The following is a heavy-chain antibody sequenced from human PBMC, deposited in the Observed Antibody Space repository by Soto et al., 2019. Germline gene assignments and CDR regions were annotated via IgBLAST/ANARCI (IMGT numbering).Heavy chain of an antibody. CDR3: VRSSIEPRIFMYPFDY. CDR2: ISDIAYT. Sequence: SETLSLTCTVSGGSISYVNNHYCSWFRLPPGKGLECIGYISDIAYTSYNPSLKSRVTISLDTSKNQFSLKLSSVTAADTAVYLCVRSSIEPRIFMYPFDYWGLGTLVTVSS. J-gene: IGHJ4*02. D-gene: IGHD6-6*01. V-gene: IGHV4-4*08. CDR1: GGSISYVNNHY.